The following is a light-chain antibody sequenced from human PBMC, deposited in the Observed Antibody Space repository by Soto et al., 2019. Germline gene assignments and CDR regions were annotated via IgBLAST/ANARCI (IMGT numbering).Light chain of an antibody. CDR3: QHYTNWPLT. J-gene: IGKJ4*01. Sequence: ELVMTQSPATLSVYPGERATLSCRASHSVSSRLAWYQQKPGQAPRLLIYGASTRATGLPARFSGSGSGTEFTLTISSLQSEDFAVYYCQHYTNWPLTFGGGTKVDIK. CDR1: HSVSSR. V-gene: IGKV3-15*01. CDR2: GAS.